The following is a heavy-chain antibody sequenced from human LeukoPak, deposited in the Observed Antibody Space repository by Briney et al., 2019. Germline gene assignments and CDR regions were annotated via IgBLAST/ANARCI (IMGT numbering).Heavy chain of an antibody. V-gene: IGHV3-30*04. D-gene: IGHD3-22*01. CDR2: ISYDGTNK. CDR3: TRGPGYHDSSYLDY. CDR1: RFTFSTYA. J-gene: IGHJ4*02. Sequence: EPGGSLRLSCAASRFTFSTYAMHWVRQAPGKGLEWVAVISYDGTNKNHADSVKGRFTNSRDNSKNTLYLQMNSLRAEDTAVYYCTRGPGYHDSSYLDYWGQGTLVTVSS.